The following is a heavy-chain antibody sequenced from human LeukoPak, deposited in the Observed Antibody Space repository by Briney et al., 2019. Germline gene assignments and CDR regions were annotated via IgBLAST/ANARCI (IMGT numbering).Heavy chain of an antibody. V-gene: IGHV1-18*01. J-gene: IGHJ4*02. CDR1: GYSFTDYD. D-gene: IGHD6-13*01. CDR2: VSIYNDNT. Sequence: ASVKVSCKASGYSFTDYDFSWVRQAPGQGLEWLGWVSIYNDNTKYAREFQDRVTMTTDTSTSTAYMELRSLRSDDTAVYYCARTSSSWTGTDFDYWGQGTLVTVSS. CDR3: ARTSSSWTGTDFDY.